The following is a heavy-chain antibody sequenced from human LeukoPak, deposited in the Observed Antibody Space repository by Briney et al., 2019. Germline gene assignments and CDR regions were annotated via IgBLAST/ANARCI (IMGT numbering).Heavy chain of an antibody. V-gene: IGHV3-33*08. Sequence: GGSLRLSCAASGFTFSSYGMHWVRQAPGKGLEWVAVIWYDGRNKYYVDSVKGRFTISRDNSKNTLYLQMNSLRAEDTAVYYCARDDSSSWYSPFDYWGQGTQVTVSS. D-gene: IGHD6-13*01. CDR1: GFTFSSYG. CDR2: IWYDGRNK. CDR3: ARDDSSSWYSPFDY. J-gene: IGHJ4*02.